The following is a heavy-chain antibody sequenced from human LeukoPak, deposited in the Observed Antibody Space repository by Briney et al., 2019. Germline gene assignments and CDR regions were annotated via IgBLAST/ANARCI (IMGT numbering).Heavy chain of an antibody. CDR2: IIPIFGTA. J-gene: IGHJ6*03. Sequence: ASVKVSCKASGGTFSSYAISWVRQAPGQGLEWMGRIIPIFGTANYAQKFQGRVTITTDESTSTAYMELSSLRSEDTAVYYRASSGGPGEGYTYYYYMDVWGKGTTVTVSS. CDR3: ASSGGPGEGYTYYYYMDV. V-gene: IGHV1-69*05. D-gene: IGHD3-10*01. CDR1: GGTFSSYA.